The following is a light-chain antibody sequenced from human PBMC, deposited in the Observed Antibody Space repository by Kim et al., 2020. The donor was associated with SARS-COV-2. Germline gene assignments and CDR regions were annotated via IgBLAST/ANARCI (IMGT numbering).Light chain of an antibody. V-gene: IGKV3-11*01. J-gene: IGKJ4*01. CDR3: QQRSNWPLT. CDR1: QSVGNY. CDR2: DAS. Sequence: LSPGKRATLSCRASQSVGNYLAWYQHKAGQAPRLLIYDASNRATGIPPRFSGSGSGTDFTLTISSLDPEDFAVYYCQQRSNWPLTFGGGTKVDIK.